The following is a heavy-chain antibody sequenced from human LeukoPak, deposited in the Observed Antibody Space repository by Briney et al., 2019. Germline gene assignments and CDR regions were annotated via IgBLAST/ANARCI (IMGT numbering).Heavy chain of an antibody. V-gene: IGHV3-74*01. D-gene: IGHD3-3*01. CDR2: IKGDGIST. CDR3: AKDHYWSIDY. Sequence: GRSLRLSCAAPGFDFSSNWMHWVRHAPGQGLVWVSRIKGDGISTNYADSVKGRFTISRDIAKNTLYLQMNSLRAEDTGVYYCAKDHYWSIDYWGRGTLVTVSS. J-gene: IGHJ4*02. CDR1: GFDFSSNW.